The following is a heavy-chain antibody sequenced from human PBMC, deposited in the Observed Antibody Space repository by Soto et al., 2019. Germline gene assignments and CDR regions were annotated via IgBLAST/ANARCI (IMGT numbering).Heavy chain of an antibody. D-gene: IGHD3-9*01. Sequence: EVQLVESGGGLVQPGRSLRLSCTASGFTFGDYAMGWFRQAPGKGLEWVGFIRSNAYGGTAEYAASVKGRFTISRDDSKSIAYLQMNSLETEDTAVYYCTKRYFGGLDAFDIWGQGTMVTVSS. CDR1: GFTFGDYA. V-gene: IGHV3-49*03. J-gene: IGHJ3*02. CDR3: TKRYFGGLDAFDI. CDR2: IRSNAYGGTA.